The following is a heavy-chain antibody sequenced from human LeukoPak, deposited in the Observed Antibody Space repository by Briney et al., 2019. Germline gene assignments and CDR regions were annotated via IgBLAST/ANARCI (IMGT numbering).Heavy chain of an antibody. Sequence: GGSLRLSCAASGFTVNYMTWVRQAPGQGLEWVSVIYRGGSTYYADSVKGRFTISRDNSKNMLYLQMNSLRAEDTAVYYCARDSISYGDYVAFDYWGQGTLVTVSS. J-gene: IGHJ4*02. CDR3: ARDSISYGDYVAFDY. D-gene: IGHD4-17*01. CDR2: IYRGGST. CDR1: GFTVNY. V-gene: IGHV3-66*01.